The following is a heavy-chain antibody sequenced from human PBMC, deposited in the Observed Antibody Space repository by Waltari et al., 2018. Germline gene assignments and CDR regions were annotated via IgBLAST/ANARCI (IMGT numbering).Heavy chain of an antibody. CDR1: GFTFSSYG. CDR2: IWYDGSNK. D-gene: IGHD6-19*01. Sequence: QVQLVESGGGVVQPGRSLRLSCAASGFTFSSYGMHWVRQAPGEGLEWVAVIWYDGSNKYYADSGKGRFTISRDNSKNTLYLQMNSLRAEDRAVYYCATLAVAGTSDYWGQGTLVTVSS. V-gene: IGHV3-33*01. CDR3: ATLAVAGTSDY. J-gene: IGHJ4*02.